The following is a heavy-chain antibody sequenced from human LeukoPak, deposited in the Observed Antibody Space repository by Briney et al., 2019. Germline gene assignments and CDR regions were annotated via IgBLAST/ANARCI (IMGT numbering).Heavy chain of an antibody. CDR3: VKDKGYIGEDAFDI. CDR1: GFTFDDYA. D-gene: IGHD3-10*01. Sequence: GRSLRLSCAASGFTFDDYAMHWVRQAPAEGLERVSGISWKSGSIGYADSVKGRFTISRDNAKNSLYLQMNSLRAEDTALYYCVKDKGYIGEDAFDIWGQGTMVTVSS. V-gene: IGHV3-9*01. CDR2: ISWKSGSI. J-gene: IGHJ3*02.